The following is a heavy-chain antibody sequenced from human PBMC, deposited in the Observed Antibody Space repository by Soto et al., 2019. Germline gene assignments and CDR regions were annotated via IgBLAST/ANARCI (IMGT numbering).Heavy chain of an antibody. CDR3: ARVSSPREDTAMLY. CDR1: GFTFSSYS. D-gene: IGHD5-18*01. CDR2: ISSSSSTI. J-gene: IGHJ4*02. Sequence: GGSLRLSCAASGFTFSSYSMNWVRQAPGKGLEWVSYISSSSSTIYYADSVKGRFTISRDNAKNSLYLQMNSLRDEDTAVYYCARVSSPREDTAMLYWGQGTLVTVSS. V-gene: IGHV3-48*02.